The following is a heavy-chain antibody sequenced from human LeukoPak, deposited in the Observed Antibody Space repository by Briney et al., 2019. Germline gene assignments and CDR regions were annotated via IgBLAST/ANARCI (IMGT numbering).Heavy chain of an antibody. CDR1: GGSISIYY. V-gene: IGHV4-59*08. CDR3: ARQYRYGDYVYFDY. D-gene: IGHD4-17*01. J-gene: IGHJ4*02. CDR2: IYYSGST. Sequence: SETLSLTCAVSGGSISIYYWSWIRQPPGKGLEWIGYIYYSGSTNYNPSLKSRVTISVDTSKNQFSLKLSSVTAADTAVYYCARQYRYGDYVYFDYWGQGTLVTVSS.